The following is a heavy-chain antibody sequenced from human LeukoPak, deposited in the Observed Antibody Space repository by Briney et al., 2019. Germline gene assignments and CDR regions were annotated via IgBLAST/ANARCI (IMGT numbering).Heavy chain of an antibody. V-gene: IGHV1-69*05. CDR3: ARDQDYYGSGSYGPDH. CDR2: IIPIFGTA. Sequence: SVKVSCKASGGTFSSYAISWVRQAPGQGLEWMGGIIPIFGTANYAQKFQGRVTITTDESTSTAYMELSSLRSEDTAVYYCARDQDYYGSGSYGPDHWGQGILVTVSS. J-gene: IGHJ5*02. CDR1: GGTFSSYA. D-gene: IGHD3-10*01.